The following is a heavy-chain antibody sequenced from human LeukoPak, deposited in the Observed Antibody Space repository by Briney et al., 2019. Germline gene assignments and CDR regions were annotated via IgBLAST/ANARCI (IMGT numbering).Heavy chain of an antibody. V-gene: IGHV3-30*02. D-gene: IGHD3-9*01. CDR3: AKDTGILTGYYNY. CDR2: IRYDGSNK. CDR1: GFTFSSYG. J-gene: IGHJ4*02. Sequence: GGSLRLSCAASGFTFSSYGMHWVRQAPGKGLEWVAFIRYDGSNKYYADSVKGRFTISRDNAKNSLYLQMNSLRAEDTALYYCAKDTGILTGYYNYWGQGTLVTVSS.